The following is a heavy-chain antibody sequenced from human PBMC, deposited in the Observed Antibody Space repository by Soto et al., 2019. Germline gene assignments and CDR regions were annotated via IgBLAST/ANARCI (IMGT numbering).Heavy chain of an antibody. Sequence: GGSLRLSCAASGFTFSNAWMSWVRQAPGKGLEWVGRIKSKTDGGTTDYAAPVKGRFTISRDDSKNTLYLQMNSLKTEDTAVYYCARASGELLTRYDAFDIWGQGTMVTVS. CDR2: IKSKTDGGTT. V-gene: IGHV3-15*01. CDR3: ARASGELLTRYDAFDI. J-gene: IGHJ3*02. CDR1: GFTFSNAW. D-gene: IGHD1-26*01.